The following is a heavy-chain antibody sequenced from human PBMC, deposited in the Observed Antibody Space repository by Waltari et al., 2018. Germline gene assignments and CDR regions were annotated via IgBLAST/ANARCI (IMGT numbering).Heavy chain of an antibody. Sequence: QVQLVQSGAEVKKPGASVKVSCKASGYTFTSYGISWVRQAPGHGLEWMGWISAYNGNTNYAQKLQGRVTMTTDTSTSTAYMELRSLRSDDTAVYYCARDGGGTTVTRRVGYAFDIWGQGTMVTVSS. J-gene: IGHJ3*02. CDR1: GYTFTSYG. CDR3: ARDGGGTTVTRRVGYAFDI. D-gene: IGHD4-17*01. CDR2: ISAYNGNT. V-gene: IGHV1-18*01.